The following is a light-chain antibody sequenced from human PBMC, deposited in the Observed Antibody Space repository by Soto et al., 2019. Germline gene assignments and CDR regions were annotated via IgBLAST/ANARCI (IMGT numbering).Light chain of an antibody. V-gene: IGKV3-15*01. CDR2: DAS. CDR3: LQYRYWPRT. CDR1: QNIGRN. Sequence: TVMTQSPATLSVSPGEGVTVSCRASQNIGRNLAWYQQKPGQAPRLLIYDASTRATGMPARFSGGGSGTEFTLNIDSLQSEDFAVYYCLQYRYWPRTFGQGTKVEIK. J-gene: IGKJ1*01.